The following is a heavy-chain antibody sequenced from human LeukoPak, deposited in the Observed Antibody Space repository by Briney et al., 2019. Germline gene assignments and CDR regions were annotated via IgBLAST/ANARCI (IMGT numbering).Heavy chain of an antibody. CDR2: IHSSGST. Sequence: SETLSLTCIISGGSITTYYWSWIRQPPGKGLEWIGYIHSSGSTNYNPSLEDRLTISIDTSKNQFSLKLNSVTAADTAVYYCARDETSKGDAFDIWGQGTMVTVSS. CDR3: ARDETSKGDAFDI. V-gene: IGHV4-59*01. J-gene: IGHJ3*02. CDR1: GGSITTYY.